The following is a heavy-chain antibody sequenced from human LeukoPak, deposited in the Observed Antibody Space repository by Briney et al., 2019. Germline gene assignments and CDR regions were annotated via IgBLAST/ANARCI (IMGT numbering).Heavy chain of an antibody. Sequence: ASVKVSCKASGYTFTGYYMHWVRQAPGQGLEWMGRINPNSGGTNYAQKFQGRVTMTRDTSISTAYMELSRRRSDDTAVYYCARAAVGIDYPFDCWGQGTLVTVSS. V-gene: IGHV1-2*06. CDR3: ARAAVGIDYPFDC. D-gene: IGHD1-26*01. CDR1: GYTFTGYY. J-gene: IGHJ4*02. CDR2: INPNSGGT.